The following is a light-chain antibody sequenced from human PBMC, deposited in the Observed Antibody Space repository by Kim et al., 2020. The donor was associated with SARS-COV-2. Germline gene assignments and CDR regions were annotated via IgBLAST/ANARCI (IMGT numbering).Light chain of an antibody. J-gene: IGKJ2*01. CDR3: QQSYHTPMYT. CDR2: AAS. CDR1: QSISTY. Sequence: DIQMTQSPSSLSASVGDRVTITCLASQSISTYLNWYQQKPGKAPKLLIYAASNIQSGVPSRFSGSGSGTDFTLTISTLQPEDFATYYCQQSYHTPMYTFGQGTKLEI. V-gene: IGKV1-39*01.